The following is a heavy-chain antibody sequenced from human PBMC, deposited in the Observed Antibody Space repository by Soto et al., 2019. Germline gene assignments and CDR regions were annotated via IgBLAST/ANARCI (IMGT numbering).Heavy chain of an antibody. J-gene: IGHJ4*02. CDR1: GFTFSSYA. CDR2: ISGSGGST. V-gene: IGHV3-23*01. D-gene: IGHD5-18*01. Sequence: SLRLSCAASGFTFSSYAMSWVRQAPGKGLEWVSAISGSGGSTYYADSVKGRFTISRDNSKNTLYLQMNSLRAEDTAVYYCAKDASVKTTTAMVCDYWGQGTLVTVSS. CDR3: AKDASVKTTTAMVCDY.